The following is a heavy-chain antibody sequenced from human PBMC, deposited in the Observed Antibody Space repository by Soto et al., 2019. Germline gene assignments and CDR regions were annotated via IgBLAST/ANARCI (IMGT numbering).Heavy chain of an antibody. D-gene: IGHD6-6*01. J-gene: IGHJ4*02. V-gene: IGHV1-3*01. Sequence: ASAKVSCEASGYTFTSYGISWVRQAPGQGLEWMGWINAGNGNTKYSQKFQGRVTITRDTSASTAYMELSSLRSEDTAVYYCARGDEYSSSSVYWGQGTLVTV. CDR2: INAGNGNT. CDR3: ARGDEYSSSSVY. CDR1: GYTFTSYG.